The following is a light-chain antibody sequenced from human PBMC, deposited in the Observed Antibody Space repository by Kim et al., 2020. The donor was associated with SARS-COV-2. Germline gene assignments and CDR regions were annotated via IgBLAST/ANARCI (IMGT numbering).Light chain of an antibody. CDR2: KAS. Sequence: ISSWLAWYQQKPGKAPKLLIYKASSLESGVPSRFSGSGSGTEFTLTISSLQPDDFATYYCQQYNSYPKTFGQGTKVDIK. CDR3: QQYNSYPKT. V-gene: IGKV1-5*03. CDR1: ISSW. J-gene: IGKJ1*01.